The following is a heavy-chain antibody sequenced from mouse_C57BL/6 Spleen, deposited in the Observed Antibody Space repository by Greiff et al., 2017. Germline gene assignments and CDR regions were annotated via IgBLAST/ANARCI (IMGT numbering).Heavy chain of an antibody. CDR2: IWGGGST. CDR1: GFTLTSYG. V-gene: IGHV2-2*01. CDR3: ASGLRNYAMDY. Sequence: VQLQQSGPGLVQPSQCLSITCTASGFTLTSYGVHWVRQSPGKGLEWLGVIWGGGSTDYNADFISRLSISNDNSKSQVFFKINSLQADDTAIYYCASGLRNYAMDYWGQGTSVTVSS. J-gene: IGHJ4*01.